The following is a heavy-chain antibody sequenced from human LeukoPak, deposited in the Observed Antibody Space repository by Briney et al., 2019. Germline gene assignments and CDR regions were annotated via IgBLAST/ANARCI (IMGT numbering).Heavy chain of an antibody. CDR3: ARGGSYSFDY. CDR2: INSDGSST. V-gene: IGHV3-74*01. J-gene: IGHJ4*02. Sequence: GSLRLSCAASGFTFSGYWMHWVRQDPGKGLGWVSRINSDGSSTSYADSVKGRFTISRDYAKNTMYLQMNSLRAEDTAVSYCARGGSYSFDYWGQGTLVTVSS. CDR1: GFTFSGYW. D-gene: IGHD1-26*01.